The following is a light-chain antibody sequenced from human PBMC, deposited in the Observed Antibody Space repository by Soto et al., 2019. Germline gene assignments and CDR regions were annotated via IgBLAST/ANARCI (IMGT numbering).Light chain of an antibody. Sequence: QSALTQPRSVSGSPGQSVTISCTGTSSDVGGYNYVSWYQHHPGKAPKLMIYDVTKRPSGVPDRFSGSKSGNTASLTISGLQAEDEADYFCCSYAGNFYVVFGGGTQLTVL. J-gene: IGLJ2*01. CDR2: DVT. V-gene: IGLV2-11*01. CDR1: SSDVGGYNY. CDR3: CSYAGNFYVV.